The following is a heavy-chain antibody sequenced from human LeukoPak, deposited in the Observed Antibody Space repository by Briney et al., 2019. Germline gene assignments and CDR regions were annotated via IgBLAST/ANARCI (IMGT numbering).Heavy chain of an antibody. V-gene: IGHV3-23*01. CDR1: GLTFSNYA. J-gene: IGHJ4*02. Sequence: GGSLRLSCAASGLTFSNYAMSWVRQAPGKGLEWVSVISGSGGTAYRADSVKGRFTISRDNSKNTLYLQMDSLRAEDTAIYYCAKGEVASVRGTDYWGQGTLVTVSS. CDR2: ISGSGGTA. CDR3: AKGEVASVRGTDY. D-gene: IGHD3-16*01.